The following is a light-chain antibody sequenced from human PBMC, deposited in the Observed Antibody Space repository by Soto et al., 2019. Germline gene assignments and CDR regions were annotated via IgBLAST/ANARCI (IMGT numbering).Light chain of an antibody. CDR1: SSDVGGYNY. CDR3: SSYAGSNNAV. J-gene: IGLJ1*01. CDR2: EVS. Sequence: QSALTQPPSASGSPGQSVTISCTGTSSDVGGYNYVSWYQQHPGKAPKLMIYEVSKRPSGVPDRFSGSKSGNTASLTVSGLQAEDEADYYCSSYAGSNNAVFGTGTKVTV. V-gene: IGLV2-8*01.